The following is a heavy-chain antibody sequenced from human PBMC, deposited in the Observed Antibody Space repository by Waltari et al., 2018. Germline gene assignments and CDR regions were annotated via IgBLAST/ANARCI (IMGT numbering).Heavy chain of an antibody. D-gene: IGHD2-15*01. Sequence: QVQLQESGPGLVKPSETLSLTCTVSGGSMNSYYWSWIRKPPGKGLEWIGYMYFTGNPYCKPSLKSRVTISRDTSKKQFSLRLTSVTAADTALYFCARTPLGYCSGGNCYSGYYFDYWGQGTLVTVSS. CDR2: MYFTGNP. V-gene: IGHV4-59*01. CDR1: GGSMNSYY. CDR3: ARTPLGYCSGGNCYSGYYFDY. J-gene: IGHJ4*02.